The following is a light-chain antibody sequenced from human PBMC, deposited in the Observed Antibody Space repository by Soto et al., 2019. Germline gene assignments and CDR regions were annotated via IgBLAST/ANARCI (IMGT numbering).Light chain of an antibody. CDR2: GAS. CDR1: QSVSSN. J-gene: IGKJ1*01. Sequence: EIVLTQSPGTLSLSPGERATLSCRASQSVSSNLAWYQQKPGQAPRLLIYGASSRATGIPDRFSGSGSGTDFTLTISRLEPEDFAVYYCQQYGSSPLFGQGTKVDIK. CDR3: QQYGSSPL. V-gene: IGKV3-20*01.